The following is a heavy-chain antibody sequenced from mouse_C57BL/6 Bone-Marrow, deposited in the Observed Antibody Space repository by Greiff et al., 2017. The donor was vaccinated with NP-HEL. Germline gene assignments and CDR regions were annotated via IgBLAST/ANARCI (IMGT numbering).Heavy chain of an antibody. D-gene: IGHD1-1*01. CDR2: INPNNGGT. Sequence: EVQLQESGPELVKPGASVKMSCKASGYTFTDYNMHWVKQSHGKSLEWIGYINPNNGGTSYNQKFKGKATLTVNKSSSTAYMELRSLTSEDSAVYYCARGGDYYGSSYFDYWGQGTTLTVSS. V-gene: IGHV1-22*01. J-gene: IGHJ2*01. CDR3: ARGGDYYGSSYFDY. CDR1: GYTFTDYN.